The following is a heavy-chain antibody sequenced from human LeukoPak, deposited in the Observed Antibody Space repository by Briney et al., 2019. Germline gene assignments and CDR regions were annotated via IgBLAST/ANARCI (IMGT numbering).Heavy chain of an antibody. V-gene: IGHV1-58*01. J-gene: IGHJ4*02. CDR3: ARPLQYSSGWY. D-gene: IGHD6-19*01. Sequence: ASVKVSCKASGFTFTSSAVQWVRQARGQRLEWIGWIVVGSGNTNYERVTITRDMSTSTAYMELSSLRSEDTAVYYCARPLQYSSGWYWGQGSLVTVSS. CDR1: GFTFTSSA. CDR2: IVVGSGNT.